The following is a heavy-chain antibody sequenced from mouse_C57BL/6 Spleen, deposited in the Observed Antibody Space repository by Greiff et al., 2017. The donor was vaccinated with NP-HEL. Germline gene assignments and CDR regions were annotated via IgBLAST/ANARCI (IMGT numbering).Heavy chain of an antibody. D-gene: IGHD2-12*01. CDR3: TRLRRGSYYFDY. V-gene: IGHV5-9-1*02. CDR2: ISSGGDYI. J-gene: IGHJ2*01. Sequence: EVQRVESGEGLVKPGGSLKLSCAASGFTFSSYAMSWVRQTPEKRLEWVAYISSGGDYIYYADTVKGRFTISRDNARNTLYLQMSSLKSEDTAMYYCTRLRRGSYYFDYWGQGTTLTVSS. CDR1: GFTFSSYA.